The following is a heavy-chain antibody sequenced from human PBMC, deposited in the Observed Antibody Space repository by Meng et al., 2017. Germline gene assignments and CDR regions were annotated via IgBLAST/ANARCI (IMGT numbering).Heavy chain of an antibody. CDR3: ARGSMFGATVTKIDY. Sequence: HQWGAGLSRPVKTLPLPCPAYGGSFSGYYWSWIRRPPGKGLEWIGEINHIGSTNYNPSLKSRVTIAVDTSKNQFSLKLRSVTAADTAVYYCARGSMFGATVTKIDYWGQGTLVTVSS. V-gene: IGHV4-34*01. D-gene: IGHD4-17*01. J-gene: IGHJ4*02. CDR1: GGSFSGYY. CDR2: INHIGST.